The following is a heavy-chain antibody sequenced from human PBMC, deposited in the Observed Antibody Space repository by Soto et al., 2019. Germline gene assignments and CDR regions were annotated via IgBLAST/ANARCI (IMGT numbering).Heavy chain of an antibody. CDR3: AKAHSGYDPLDY. CDR2: VSGSGSYT. D-gene: IGHD5-12*01. V-gene: IGHV3-23*01. CDR1: GFTFDNYA. J-gene: IGHJ4*02. Sequence: PGGSLRLSCAASGFTFDNYAMNWVRQAPGKGLEWVTSVSGSGSYTYYADSVKGRFTISRDNSRNTLSLQMNSLRAEDTALYYCAKAHSGYDPLDYWGQGTLVTVSS.